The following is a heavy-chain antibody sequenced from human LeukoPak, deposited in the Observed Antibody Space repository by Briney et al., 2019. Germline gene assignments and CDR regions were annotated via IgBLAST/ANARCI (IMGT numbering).Heavy chain of an antibody. Sequence: ASVKVSCKVSGYTLTELSMHWVRQAPGKGLEWMGGFDPEDGETIYAQKFQGRVTMTEDTSTDTAYMELSSLRSEDPAVYYCATGYDSSGSTFDYWGQGTLVTVSS. V-gene: IGHV1-24*01. CDR2: FDPEDGET. J-gene: IGHJ4*02. CDR1: GYTLTELS. CDR3: ATGYDSSGSTFDY. D-gene: IGHD3-22*01.